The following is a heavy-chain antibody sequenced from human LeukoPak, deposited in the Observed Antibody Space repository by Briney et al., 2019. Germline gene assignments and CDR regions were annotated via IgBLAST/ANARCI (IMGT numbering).Heavy chain of an antibody. D-gene: IGHD6-13*01. V-gene: IGHV4-4*07. CDR3: AREVSSSWSGYYFYYMDV. J-gene: IGHJ6*03. CDR1: GASISNYY. Sequence: SETLSLTCTVSGASISNYYRSWIRQPAGKGLEWIGRMCTSGSTNYDPSLKSRVTMSVDTSKNQFSLKLSSVTAADTAVYYCAREVSSSWSGYYFYYMDVWGKGTTVTVSS. CDR2: MCTSGST.